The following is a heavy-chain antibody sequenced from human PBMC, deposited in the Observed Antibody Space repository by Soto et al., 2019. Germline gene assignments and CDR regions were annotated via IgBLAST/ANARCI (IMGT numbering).Heavy chain of an antibody. V-gene: IGHV1-69*01. Sequence: QVQLVQSGAEVKKPGSSVKVSCKAPGGTFSSYAISWVRQAPGQGLEWMGGIIPFFGTAKYAQKFQDRVTITADESTSTGYMELSSLRSEDTAVYYCARSQGGSSSLDIYYYYYYGMDVWGQGTTVTVSS. J-gene: IGHJ6*02. CDR3: ARSQGGSSSLDIYYYYYYGMDV. CDR1: GGTFSSYA. CDR2: IIPFFGTA. D-gene: IGHD2-15*01.